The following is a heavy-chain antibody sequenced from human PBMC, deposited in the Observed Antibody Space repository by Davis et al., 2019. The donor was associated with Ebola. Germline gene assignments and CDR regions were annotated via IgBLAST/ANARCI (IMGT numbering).Heavy chain of an antibody. V-gene: IGHV3-23*01. D-gene: IGHD3-10*01. J-gene: IGHJ4*02. CDR3: ARDLTSYYGSGDFFDY. CDR2: ISASGGAT. Sequence: GESLKISCAASGFLFSSYAMSWVRQAPGRGLEWVSSISASGGATFYAESVKGRIVMSRDNSNDTLYLRMNNLRAEDTAIYYCARDLTSYYGSGDFFDYWGQGILVTVSS. CDR1: GFLFSSYA.